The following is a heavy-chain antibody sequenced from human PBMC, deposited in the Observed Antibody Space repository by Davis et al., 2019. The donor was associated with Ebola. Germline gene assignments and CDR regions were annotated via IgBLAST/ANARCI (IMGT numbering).Heavy chain of an antibody. CDR2: IYYSGTT. V-gene: IGHV4-39*07. CDR1: GGSMSISGYY. CDR3: ARVADYYDSSGYYYYYYYYGMDV. D-gene: IGHD3-22*01. J-gene: IGHJ6*02. Sequence: MPSETLSLTCTVSGGSMSISGYYWTWIRQPPGKGPQWIGSIYYSGTTYYNPSLKSRATISVDTSKSQFSLKLSSVTAADTAVYYCARVADYYDSSGYYYYYYYYGMDVWGQGTTVTVSS.